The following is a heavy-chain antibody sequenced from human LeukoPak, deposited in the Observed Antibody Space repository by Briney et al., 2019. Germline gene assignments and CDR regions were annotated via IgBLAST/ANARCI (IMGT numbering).Heavy chain of an antibody. D-gene: IGHD6-13*01. J-gene: IGHJ3*01. V-gene: IGHV4-59*08. CDR3: TRYYASIWDYAFDV. CDR1: RDSISSYY. CDR2: IYYSVSI. Sequence: LETLSLTCTVPRDSISSYYWSWIRQPPRKRLEWIGYIYYSVSIKYNPSLTSRVTISLDTSMNKFSLKLSSVTAAATTVHYCTRYYASIWDYAFDVWGQGTMVTVSS.